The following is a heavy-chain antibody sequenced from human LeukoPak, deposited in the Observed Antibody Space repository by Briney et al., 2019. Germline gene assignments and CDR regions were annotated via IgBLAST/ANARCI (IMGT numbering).Heavy chain of an antibody. CDR2: IHKEGSEK. D-gene: IGHD5-12*01. Sequence: GGSLRLSCAASGFTFSHYWMRWVRQAPGKGLEWVASIHKEGSEKWYVDSVKGRVTISRDNVKNSVYLQMNSLTAEDTAVYYCAKDRSGYDSGTFDYWGQGTLVTVSS. CDR3: AKDRSGYDSGTFDY. V-gene: IGHV3-7*01. CDR1: GFTFSHYW. J-gene: IGHJ4*02.